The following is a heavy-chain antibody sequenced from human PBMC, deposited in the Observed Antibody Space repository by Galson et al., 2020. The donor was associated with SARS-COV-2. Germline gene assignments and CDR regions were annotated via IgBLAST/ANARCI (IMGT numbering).Heavy chain of an antibody. CDR3: AKDMARVSDYVFTWGYYYYGMDV. D-gene: IGHD3-16*01. V-gene: IGHV3-9*01. CDR1: GFTFDDYA. CDR2: ISLNSSSI. Sequence: SLRLSCTASGFTFDDYAMHWVRQAPRKGLEWVSGISLNSSSIVYSDPVKGRFTISRDNAKNSLYLQMNSLRAEDTALYYCAKDMARVSDYVFTWGYYYYGMDVWGQGTTVTVSS. J-gene: IGHJ6*02.